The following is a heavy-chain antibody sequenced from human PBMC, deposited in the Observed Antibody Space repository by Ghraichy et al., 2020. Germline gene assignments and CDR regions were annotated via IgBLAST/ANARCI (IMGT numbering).Heavy chain of an antibody. CDR2: IYYSGST. CDR3: EREADDYGDYYYYYYMDV. V-gene: IGHV4-59*01. Sequence: IGYIYYSGSTNYNPSLKSRVTISVDTSKNQFSLKLSSVTAAETAVYYCEREADDYGDYYYYYYMDVWGKGT. J-gene: IGHJ6*03. D-gene: IGHD4-17*01.